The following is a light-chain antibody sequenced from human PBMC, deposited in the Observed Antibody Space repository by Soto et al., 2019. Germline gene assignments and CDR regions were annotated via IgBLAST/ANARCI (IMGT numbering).Light chain of an antibody. Sequence: QSVLTQPASVSGSPGQSITISCTGTSSDVGGYNYVSWYQQHPGKAPKLMIYEVSNRPSGVSNRFSGSKSGNTASLTISGLQGGDGGYYYCSPYTSSTPLFFFGTGTKGTLL. V-gene: IGLV2-14*01. J-gene: IGLJ1*01. CDR3: SPYTSSTPLFF. CDR2: EVS. CDR1: SSDVGGYNY.